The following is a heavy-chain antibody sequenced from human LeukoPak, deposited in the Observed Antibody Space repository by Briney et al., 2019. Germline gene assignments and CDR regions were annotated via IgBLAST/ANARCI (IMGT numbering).Heavy chain of an antibody. J-gene: IGHJ4*02. D-gene: IGHD5-18*01. Sequence: EGSLRLSCAASGFTVSGSYMTWVRQAPGKGLEWVSSIYGAESTNYADSVKGRFTISRDNSKNTLYLQMSSLRVEDTAVYYCATRYNYYYLGYWGQGTLVTVSS. V-gene: IGHV3-53*01. CDR3: ATRYNYYYLGY. CDR1: GFTVSGSY. CDR2: IYGAEST.